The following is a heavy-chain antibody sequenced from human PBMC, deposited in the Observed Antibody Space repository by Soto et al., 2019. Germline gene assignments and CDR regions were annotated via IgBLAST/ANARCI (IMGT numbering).Heavy chain of an antibody. CDR3: ARDSTGAYYYDSSGYYPFDY. J-gene: IGHJ4*02. CDR2: IYHSGST. D-gene: IGHD3-22*01. Sequence: SETLSLTCAVSGGSISSSNWWSWVRQPPGKGLEWIGEIYHSGSTNYNPSLKSRVTISVDKSKNQFSLKLSSVTAADTAVYYCARDSTGAYYYDSSGYYPFDYWGQGTLVTVSS. CDR1: GGSISSSNW. V-gene: IGHV4-4*02.